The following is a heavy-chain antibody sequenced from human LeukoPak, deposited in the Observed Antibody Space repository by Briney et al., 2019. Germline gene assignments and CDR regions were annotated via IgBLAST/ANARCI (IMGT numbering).Heavy chain of an antibody. V-gene: IGHV4-39*07. CDR3: ARGPDDTAMVPFDY. D-gene: IGHD5-18*01. CDR1: GGSISSSSYY. J-gene: IGHJ4*02. CDR2: IYYSGST. Sequence: SETLSLTCTVSGGSISSSSYYWGWIRQPPGKGLEWIGSIYYSGSTYYNPSLKSRVTVSVDTSKNQFSLKLSSVTAADTAVYYCARGPDDTAMVPFDYWGQGTLVTVSS.